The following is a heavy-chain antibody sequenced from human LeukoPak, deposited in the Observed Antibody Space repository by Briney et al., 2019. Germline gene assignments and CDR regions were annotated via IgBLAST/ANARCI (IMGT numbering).Heavy chain of an antibody. CDR2: IIPISGTA. Sequence: ASVKVSCKASGGTFSSYGINWVRQAPGQGLEWMGGIIPISGTANYAQKFQGRVTITTDESTTTAYMDLSSLRSEDTAVYYCARGLVVRGVTYYVDYWGHGTLVTVSS. CDR3: ARGLVVRGVTYYVDY. J-gene: IGHJ4*01. D-gene: IGHD3-10*01. V-gene: IGHV1-69*05. CDR1: GGTFSSYG.